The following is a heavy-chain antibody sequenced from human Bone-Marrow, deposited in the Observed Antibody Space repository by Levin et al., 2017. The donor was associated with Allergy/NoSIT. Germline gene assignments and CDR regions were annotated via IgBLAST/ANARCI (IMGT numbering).Heavy chain of an antibody. CDR2: VKHSGST. Sequence: ASETLSLTCAVYGGPFSAYSWSWLRQPPEKGLEWIGEVKHSGSTNYNPSLKSRVTMSLDTSKKQLSLQLRSVTAADTAVYYCARVPENWFDPWGQGTLVTVSS. CDR1: GGPFSAYS. J-gene: IGHJ5*02. CDR3: ARVPENWFDP. V-gene: IGHV4-34*01.